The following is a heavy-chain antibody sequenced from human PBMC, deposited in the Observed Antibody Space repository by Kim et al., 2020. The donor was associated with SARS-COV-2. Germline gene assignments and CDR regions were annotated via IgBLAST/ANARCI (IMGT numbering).Heavy chain of an antibody. CDR3: AREGPYDYVWGSYHYFDY. Sequence: KGRFTISRDNSKNTLYLQMNSLRAEDTAVYYCAREGPYDYVWGSYHYFDYWGQGTLVTVSS. J-gene: IGHJ4*02. V-gene: IGHV3-30*01. D-gene: IGHD3-16*02.